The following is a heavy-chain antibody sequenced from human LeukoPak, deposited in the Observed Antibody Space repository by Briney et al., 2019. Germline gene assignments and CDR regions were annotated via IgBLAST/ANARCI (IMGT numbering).Heavy chain of an antibody. CDR2: ISGSSGTT. V-gene: IGHV3-23*01. J-gene: IGHJ4*02. D-gene: IGHD3-16*02. CDR3: AKSGHDDLWGSYRELDY. CDR1: GFTFSSYA. Sequence: GGSLRLSCAASGFTFSSYAMSWVRQAPGKGLEWVSGISGSSGTTYYADSVKGRFTISGDKSRNTLYLQMNSLRAEDTAVYYCAKSGHDDLWGSYRELDYWGQGTLVTVSS.